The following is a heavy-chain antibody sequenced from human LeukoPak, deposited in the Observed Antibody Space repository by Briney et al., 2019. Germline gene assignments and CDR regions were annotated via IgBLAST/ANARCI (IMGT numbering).Heavy chain of an antibody. J-gene: IGHJ4*02. CDR2: ITNSGSTI. CDR1: GFTFSDYY. Sequence: GGSLRLSCAASGFTFSDYYLSWIRQAPGKGLECVSYITNSGSTIYYADSVKGRFTISRDNAKNSLYLQMNSLRAEDTAVYYCAREYCRSTSCYGYPDYWGQGTLVAVSS. D-gene: IGHD2-2*01. CDR3: AREYCRSTSCYGYPDY. V-gene: IGHV3-11*01.